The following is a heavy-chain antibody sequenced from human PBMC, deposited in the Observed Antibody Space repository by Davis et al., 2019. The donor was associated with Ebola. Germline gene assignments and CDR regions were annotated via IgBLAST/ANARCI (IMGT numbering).Heavy chain of an antibody. D-gene: IGHD6-13*01. Sequence: GGSLRLSCAASGFTFSSYAMHWVRQAPGKGLEWVAVISYDGSNKYYADSVKGRFTISRDNSKNTLYLQMNSLRAEDTAVYYCAKGRTSSSWGQGTLVTVSS. V-gene: IGHV3-30-3*01. CDR2: ISYDGSNK. CDR3: AKGRTSSS. J-gene: IGHJ4*02. CDR1: GFTFSSYA.